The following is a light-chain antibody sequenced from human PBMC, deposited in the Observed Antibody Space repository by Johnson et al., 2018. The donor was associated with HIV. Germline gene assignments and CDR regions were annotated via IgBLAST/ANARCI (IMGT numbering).Light chain of an antibody. V-gene: IGLV1-51*01. J-gene: IGLJ1*01. CDR1: SSNIGDHS. Sequence: QSVLTQPPSVSAAPGQKVTISCSGSSSNIGDHSVSWFQHLPGAAPKLLIYDNNKRPSGIPDRFSGSKSGTSATLGITGLQTGDEAEDYCGTWESSLSGTDVFGTGTKVTVL. CDR2: DNN. CDR3: GTWESSLSGTDV.